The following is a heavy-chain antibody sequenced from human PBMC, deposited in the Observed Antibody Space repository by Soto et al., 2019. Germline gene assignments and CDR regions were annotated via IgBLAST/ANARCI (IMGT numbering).Heavy chain of an antibody. J-gene: IGHJ5*02. Sequence: PSETLSLTCTVSGGSISSGGYYWSWIRQHPGKGLEWIGYIYYSGSTYYNPSLKSRVTISVDTSKNQFSLKLSSVTAADTAVYYCARGHRRVVVAASFDPWGQGTLVTVSS. D-gene: IGHD2-15*01. V-gene: IGHV4-31*03. CDR2: IYYSGST. CDR1: GGSISSGGYY. CDR3: ARGHRRVVVAASFDP.